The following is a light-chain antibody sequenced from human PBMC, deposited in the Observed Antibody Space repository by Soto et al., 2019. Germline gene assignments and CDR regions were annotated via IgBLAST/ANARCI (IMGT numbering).Light chain of an antibody. CDR2: DAS. CDR3: HQSRNWPPRYT. CDR1: QSFSSY. Sequence: IVLTQSPATRSFCPGERVTLSARAIQSFSSYLAWYQQKPGQAPRLLIYDASNRATGLPDRFSSSGAGSDLTLTISSRQPEDFAVYYCHQSRNWPPRYTFGQGTKLAIQ. J-gene: IGKJ2*01. V-gene: IGKV3-11*01.